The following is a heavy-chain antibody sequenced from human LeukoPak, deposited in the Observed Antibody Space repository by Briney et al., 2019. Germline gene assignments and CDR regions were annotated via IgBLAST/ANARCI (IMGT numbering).Heavy chain of an antibody. J-gene: IGHJ5*02. V-gene: IGHV4-34*01. CDR2: INHSGST. Sequence: GSLRLSCAASAFTFKNYAMSWVRQPPGKGLEWIGEINHSGSTNYNPSLKSRVTISVDTSKNQFSLKLSSVTAADTAVYYCARGGFYSNYGMDWFDPWGQGTLVTVSS. D-gene: IGHD4-11*01. CDR1: AFTFKNYA. CDR3: ARGGFYSNYGMDWFDP.